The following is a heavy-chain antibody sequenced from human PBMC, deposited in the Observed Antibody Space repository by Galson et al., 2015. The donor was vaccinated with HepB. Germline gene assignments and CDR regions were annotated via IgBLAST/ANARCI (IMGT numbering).Heavy chain of an antibody. CDR2: IYNSEST. V-gene: IGHV4-31*03. CDR1: GGPISGGSYF. D-gene: IGHD2-21*01. Sequence: PLSLTCTVSGGPISGGSYFWSWIRQHPGKDLEWIGYIYNSESTYYNPSFNGRVSISVDTSKNQFSLNLTSVTAADTAVYYCAREGVMAPQYFQHWGQGTLVTVSS. J-gene: IGHJ1*01. CDR3: AREGVMAPQYFQH.